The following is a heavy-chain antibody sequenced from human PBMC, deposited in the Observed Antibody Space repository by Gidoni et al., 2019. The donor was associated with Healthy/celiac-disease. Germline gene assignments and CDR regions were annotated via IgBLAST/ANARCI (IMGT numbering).Heavy chain of an antibody. CDR1: GGSFSVYY. Sequence: QVQLQQWGAGLLKPSETLSLTCAVYGGSFSVYYWSWIRQPPGKGQEWIGEINHSGSTNYNPSLKSRVTISVDTSKNQFSLKLSSVTAADTAVYYCARTVKGYSSRLYYYGMDVWGQGTTVTVSS. D-gene: IGHD6-13*01. V-gene: IGHV4-34*01. J-gene: IGHJ6*02. CDR3: ARTVKGYSSRLYYYGMDV. CDR2: INHSGST.